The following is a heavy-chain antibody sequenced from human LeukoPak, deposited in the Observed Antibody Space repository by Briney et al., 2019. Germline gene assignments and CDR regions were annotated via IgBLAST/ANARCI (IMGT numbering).Heavy chain of an antibody. Sequence: GGSLRLSCAASGFNFSIYSMNWVRQAPGKGLEWVSYITRSSTTIYYADSVKGRFTISRDNAKNSLYLQMNSLRVEDTAIYYCAKVQGIWFGEFYKAPFGKGMDVWGQGTTVTVSS. CDR3: AKVQGIWFGEFYKAPFGKGMDV. J-gene: IGHJ6*02. D-gene: IGHD3-10*01. V-gene: IGHV3-48*01. CDR2: ITRSSTTI. CDR1: GFNFSIYS.